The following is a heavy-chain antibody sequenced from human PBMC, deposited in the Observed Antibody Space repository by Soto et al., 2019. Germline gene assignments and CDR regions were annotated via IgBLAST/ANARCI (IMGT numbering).Heavy chain of an antibody. V-gene: IGHV1-18*01. J-gene: IGHJ6*02. CDR2: ISAYNGNT. Sequence: GASVKVSCKASGYTFTSYGISWVRQALGQGLEWMGWISAYNGNTNYAQKLQGRVTMTTDTSTSTAYMELRSLRSGDAAVYYCARGEYRGYHASSYYSGLGVGAQGPGVTVS. D-gene: IGHD5-12*01. CDR3: ARGEYRGYHASSYYSGLGV. CDR1: GYTFTSYG.